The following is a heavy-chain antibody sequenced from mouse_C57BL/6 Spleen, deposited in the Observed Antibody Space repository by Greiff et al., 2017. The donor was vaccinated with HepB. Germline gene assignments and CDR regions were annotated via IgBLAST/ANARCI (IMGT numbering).Heavy chain of an antibody. CDR2: IYPGDGDT. D-gene: IGHD1-1*01. J-gene: IGHJ3*01. CDR3: ARGGIYYYGSSYPLPY. V-gene: IGHV1-82*01. Sequence: VKLQESGPELVKPGASVKISCKASGYAFSSSWMNWVKQRPGKGLEWIGRIYPGDGDTNYNGKFKGKATLTADKSSSTAYMQLSSLTSEDSAVYFCARGGIYYYGSSYPLPYWGQGTLVTVSA. CDR1: GYAFSSSW.